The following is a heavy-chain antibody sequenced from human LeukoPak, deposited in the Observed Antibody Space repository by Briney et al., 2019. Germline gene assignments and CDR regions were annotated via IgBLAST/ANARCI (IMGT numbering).Heavy chain of an antibody. CDR2: IWDDGSNK. Sequence: PGGSLRLSCAASGFTFSSYGMHWVRQAPGKGLEGVAVIWDDGSNKYYADSVKGRFTISRDNSKTTLYLQMNSLRAEDTAVYYCARAPLRVDYFDYWGQGTLVTVSS. J-gene: IGHJ4*02. D-gene: IGHD3-3*01. CDR1: GFTFSSYG. CDR3: ARAPLRVDYFDY. V-gene: IGHV3-33*01.